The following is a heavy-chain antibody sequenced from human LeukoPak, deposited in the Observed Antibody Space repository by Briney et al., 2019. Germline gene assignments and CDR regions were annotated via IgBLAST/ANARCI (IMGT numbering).Heavy chain of an antibody. CDR3: ARDLQYYYGSGSYYTTNWFDP. D-gene: IGHD3-10*01. J-gene: IGHJ5*02. CDR2: IYYSGST. CDR1: GGSISSYY. V-gene: IGHV4-59*01. Sequence: PSETLSLTCTVSGGSISSYYWSWIRQPPGKGLEWIGYIYYSGSTNYNPSLKSRVTISVDTSKNQFSLKLSSVTAADTAVYYCARDLQYYYGSGSYYTTNWFDPWGQGTLATASS.